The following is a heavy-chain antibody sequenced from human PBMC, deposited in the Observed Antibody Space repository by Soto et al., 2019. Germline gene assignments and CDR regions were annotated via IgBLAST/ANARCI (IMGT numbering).Heavy chain of an antibody. CDR1: GGTFSSYA. V-gene: IGHV1-69*01. D-gene: IGHD6-19*01. CDR3: ARDLWGAVADPGAVI. Sequence: QVQLVQSGAEVKKPGSSVKVSCKASGGTFSSYAISWVRQAPGQGLEWMGGIIPIFGTANYAQKVQGRVTITADESTSTDYMELRSLRSEDTAVYYCARDLWGAVADPGAVIWGQGTMVTVSS. J-gene: IGHJ3*02. CDR2: IIPIFGTA.